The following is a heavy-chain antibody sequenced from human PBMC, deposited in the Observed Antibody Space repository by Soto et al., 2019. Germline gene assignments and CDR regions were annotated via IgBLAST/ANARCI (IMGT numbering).Heavy chain of an antibody. CDR2: ISHTGTT. CDR1: GDSISGSQW. J-gene: IGHJ4*02. V-gene: IGHV4-4*02. CDR3: AGAISSRDEYFDY. D-gene: IGHD2-2*01. Sequence: TSETLSLTCAVSGDSISGSQWWSWVRLPPGKGLEWIGEISHTGTTNYNPSLKSRVTMSVDKPKNQFSLNLTSVTAADTAVYYCAGAISSRDEYFDYWGQGTVVTVSS.